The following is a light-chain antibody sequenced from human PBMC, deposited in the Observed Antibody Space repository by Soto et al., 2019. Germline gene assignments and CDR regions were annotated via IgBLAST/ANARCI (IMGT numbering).Light chain of an antibody. V-gene: IGLV2-14*01. Sequence: QSVLTQPASVSGSPGQSITISCTGSSSDVGGYKFVSWYQQYPGKTPKLMIYEVSNRPSGVSNRFSGSKSGNTASLTISGLQAEDEAVYYCSSYTGTNTRYVFGTGTKLTVL. CDR3: SSYTGTNTRYV. CDR1: SSDVGGYKF. CDR2: EVS. J-gene: IGLJ1*01.